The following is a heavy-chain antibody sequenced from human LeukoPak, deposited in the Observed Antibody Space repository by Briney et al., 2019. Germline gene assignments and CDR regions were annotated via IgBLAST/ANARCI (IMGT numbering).Heavy chain of an antibody. Sequence: SVKVSCKASGFTFTSSAVQWVRQARGQRLEWIGWIVVGSGNTNYAQEFQERVTITRDMSTSTAYMELSSLRSEDTAVYYCAADGGAHDAFDIWGQGTMVTVSS. V-gene: IGHV1-58*01. J-gene: IGHJ3*02. CDR3: AADGGAHDAFDI. D-gene: IGHD3-10*01. CDR2: IVVGSGNT. CDR1: GFTFTSSA.